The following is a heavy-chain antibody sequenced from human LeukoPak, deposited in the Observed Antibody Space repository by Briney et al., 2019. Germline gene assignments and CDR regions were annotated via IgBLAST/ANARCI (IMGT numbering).Heavy chain of an antibody. V-gene: IGHV4-39*01. CDR1: GGSISSSSYY. J-gene: IGHJ4*02. CDR2: IYYSGST. Sequence: SETLSLTCTVSGGSISSSSYYWGWIRQPPGKGLEWIGSIYYSGSTYYNPSLKSRVTISVDTSKNQFSLKLSSVTASDTAVYYCASHGVVHAYWGQGTLVTVSS. CDR3: ASHGVVHAY. D-gene: IGHD3-3*01.